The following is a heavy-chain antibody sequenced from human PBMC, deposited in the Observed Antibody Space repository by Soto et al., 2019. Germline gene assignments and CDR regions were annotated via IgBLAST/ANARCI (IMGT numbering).Heavy chain of an antibody. J-gene: IGHJ4*02. V-gene: IGHV3-7*01. CDR3: AREGVGRALDLDY. D-gene: IGHD2-2*01. CDR1: GFTFSSYW. CDR2: INQDGSEK. Sequence: GGSLRLSCAASGFTFSSYWMSWVRQAPGKGLEWVANINQDGSEKYYVDSVKGRFTISRDNAKNTLYLQMNSLRAEDTAAYYCAREGVGRALDLDYWGQGTLVTVSS.